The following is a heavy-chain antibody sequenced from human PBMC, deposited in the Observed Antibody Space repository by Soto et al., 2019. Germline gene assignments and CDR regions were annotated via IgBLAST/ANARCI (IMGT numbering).Heavy chain of an antibody. Sequence: SVTVCGKGAGCTFSSYVISRAREAPGQVLEWMGGIIPIFGTANYAQKFQGRVTITADESTSTAYMELSSLRSEDTAGYYCARSPASDLNDFGDGGQGTMVT. CDR2: IIPIFGTA. V-gene: IGHV1-69*01. J-gene: IGHJ4*02. CDR3: ARSPASDLNDFGD. CDR1: GCTFSSYV.